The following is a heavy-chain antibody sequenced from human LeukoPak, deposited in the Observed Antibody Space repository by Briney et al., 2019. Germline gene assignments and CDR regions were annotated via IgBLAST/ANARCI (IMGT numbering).Heavy chain of an antibody. CDR2: IWYDGSNK. V-gene: IGHV3-33*01. J-gene: IGHJ3*02. D-gene: IGHD2-2*01. CDR3: ARVVPAAMMPGDAFDT. Sequence: GGSLRLSCAASGFTFSSYGMHWVRQAPGKGLEWVAVIWYDGSNKYYADSVKGRFTISRDNSKNTLYLQMNSLRAEDTAVYYCARVVPAAMMPGDAFDTWGQGTMVTVSS. CDR1: GFTFSSYG.